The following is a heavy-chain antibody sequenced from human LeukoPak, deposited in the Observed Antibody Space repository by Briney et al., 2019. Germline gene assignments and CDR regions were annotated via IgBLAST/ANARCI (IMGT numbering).Heavy chain of an antibody. V-gene: IGHV4-38-2*02. D-gene: IGHD6-13*01. J-gene: IGHJ6*02. Sequence: SETLSLTCTVSDYSISSGYYWGWIRQPPGKGLEWIGSISHSGSTFYNPSLKSRITISVDTSKNQFSLKLTSVTAADTAVYYCARGYSSRYYYGMDVWGQGTTVTVSS. CDR1: DYSISSGYY. CDR2: ISHSGST. CDR3: ARGYSSRYYYGMDV.